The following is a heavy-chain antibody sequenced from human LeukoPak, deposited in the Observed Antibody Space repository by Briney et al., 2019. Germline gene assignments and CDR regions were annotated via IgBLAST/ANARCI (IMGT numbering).Heavy chain of an antibody. CDR1: GFTFCTYA. CDR2: ISGSGGST. J-gene: IGHJ4*02. D-gene: IGHD3-22*01. V-gene: IGHV3-23*01. Sequence: GGSLTLSCAASGFTFCTYAMRWLRQAPGKGLEGVLTISGSGGSTYYADSAKGRFTISRDISKKTLYLQINSLRAEDTAVYYCAKDGGSAIVVIIRYYFDYWGQGTLVTVSS. CDR3: AKDGGSAIVVIIRYYFDY.